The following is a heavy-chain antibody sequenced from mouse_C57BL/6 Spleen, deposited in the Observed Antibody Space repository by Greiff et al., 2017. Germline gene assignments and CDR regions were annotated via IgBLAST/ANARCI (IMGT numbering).Heavy chain of an antibody. Sequence: QVQLQQSGAELVRPGASVKLSCKASGYTFTDYYINWVKQRPGQGLEWIARIYPGSGNTYYNEKFKGKATLTAEKSSSTAYMQLSSLTSEDSAVYFCARSDYYGSSPFDYWGQGTTLTGSS. V-gene: IGHV1-76*01. D-gene: IGHD1-1*01. CDR3: ARSDYYGSSPFDY. J-gene: IGHJ2*01. CDR2: IYPGSGNT. CDR1: GYTFTDYY.